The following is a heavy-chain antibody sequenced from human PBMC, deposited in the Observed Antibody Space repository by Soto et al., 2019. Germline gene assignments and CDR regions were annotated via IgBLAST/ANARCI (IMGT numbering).Heavy chain of an antibody. CDR1: GFTLSTYA. D-gene: IGHD2-2*01. V-gene: IGHV3-30-3*01. CDR2: ISYDGGNE. Sequence: QVQLVESGGGVVQPGGSLRLSCATSGFTLSTYAIQWVRQAPGTELESVALISYDGGNEYYADSVKGRFTIFKDNPENTRVLEMTSLKGDDTAVYFCVRNQNGYSTNEPFEHWGQGTLVSVST. CDR3: VRNQNGYSTNEPFEH. J-gene: IGHJ4*02.